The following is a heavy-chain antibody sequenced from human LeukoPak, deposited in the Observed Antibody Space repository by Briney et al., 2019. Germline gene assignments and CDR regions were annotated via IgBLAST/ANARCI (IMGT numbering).Heavy chain of an antibody. D-gene: IGHD3-22*01. CDR1: GGSISSGDYY. J-gene: IGHJ4*02. V-gene: IGHV4-30-4*01. CDR3: ARAVEITMIVVVSHFDY. Sequence: PSETLSLTCTVSGGSISSGDYYWSWIRQPPGKGLEWIVYIYYSGSTYYNPSLKSRVTISVDTSKNQFSLELSSVTAADTAVYYCARAVEITMIVVVSHFDYWGQGTLVTVSS. CDR2: IYYSGST.